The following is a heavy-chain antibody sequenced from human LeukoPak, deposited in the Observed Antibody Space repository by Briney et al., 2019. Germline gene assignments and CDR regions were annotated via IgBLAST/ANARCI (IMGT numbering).Heavy chain of an antibody. D-gene: IGHD1-14*01. CDR1: GFAFNTYA. V-gene: IGHV3-23*01. CDR2: ISTSGRAT. J-gene: IGHJ4*02. CDR3: ARGPGDYFDF. Sequence: GGSLRLSCAASGFAFNTYAMTWVRQAPEKGLQWVSTISTSGRATYYADSVEGRFTISRDNSKNTLYLQMNSLRAEDTAVYYCARGPGDYFDFWGQGTLVTVSS.